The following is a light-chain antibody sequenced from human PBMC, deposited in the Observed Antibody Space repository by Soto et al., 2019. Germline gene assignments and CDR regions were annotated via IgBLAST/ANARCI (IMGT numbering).Light chain of an antibody. J-gene: IGKJ5*01. CDR3: QQYYNWPRP. CDR2: GAS. CDR1: ENIYTN. Sequence: EIGMTQSPATLSVSPGERATLSCRASENIYTNLAWYQQKPGQAPRLLFYGASTRATGLPARFSGTGSGTEFTLTINSLQAEDSAVYYCQQYYNWPRPFGQGTRLEIK. V-gene: IGKV3-15*01.